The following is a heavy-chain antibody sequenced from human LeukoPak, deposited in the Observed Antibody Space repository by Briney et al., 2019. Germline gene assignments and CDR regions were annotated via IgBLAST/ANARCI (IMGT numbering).Heavy chain of an antibody. D-gene: IGHD3-10*01. J-gene: IGHJ4*02. V-gene: IGHV4-34*01. CDR1: GGSFSGYY. Sequence: SETLSLTCAVYGGSFSGYYRSWIRQPPGKGLEWIGEINHSGSTNYNPSLKSRVTISVDTSKNQFSLKLSSVTAADTAVYYCAREGDYYGSGSSVQWGQGTLVTVSS. CDR3: AREGDYYGSGSSVQ. CDR2: INHSGST.